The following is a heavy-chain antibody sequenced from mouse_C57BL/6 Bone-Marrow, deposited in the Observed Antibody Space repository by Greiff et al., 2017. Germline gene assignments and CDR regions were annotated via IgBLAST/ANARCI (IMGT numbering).Heavy chain of an antibody. Sequence: EVQRVESGPGLVKPSQSLSLTCSVTGYSITSGYYWNWIRQFPGNKLEWMGYISYDGSNNYNPSLKNRISITRYTSKNQFFLKLNSVTTEDTATYYCARRGYYGNYGWYFDVWGTGTTVTVSS. CDR3: ARRGYYGNYGWYFDV. V-gene: IGHV3-6*01. CDR1: GYSITSGYY. J-gene: IGHJ1*03. CDR2: ISYDGSN. D-gene: IGHD2-1*01.